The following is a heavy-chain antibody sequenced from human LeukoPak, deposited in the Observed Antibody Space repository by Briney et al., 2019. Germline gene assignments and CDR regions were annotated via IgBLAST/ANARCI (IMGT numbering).Heavy chain of an antibody. CDR3: ARDRLEPETVDY. J-gene: IGHJ4*02. V-gene: IGHV1-18*01. CDR1: GYTFTSYG. CDR2: ISAYNGNT. D-gene: IGHD1-1*01. Sequence: ASVKVSCKASGYTFTSYGISWVRQAPGQGLEWVGWISAYNGNTNYAQKLQGRVTMTTDTSTSTAYMELRSLRSDDTAVYYCARDRLEPETVDYWGQGTLVTVSS.